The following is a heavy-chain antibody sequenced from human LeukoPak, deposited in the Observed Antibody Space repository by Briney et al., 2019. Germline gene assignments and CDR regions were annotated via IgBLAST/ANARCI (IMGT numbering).Heavy chain of an antibody. V-gene: IGHV1-69*13. Sequence: SVKVSCKASGGTFSSYAISWVRQAPGQGLEWMGGIIPIFGTANYAQKFQGRVTITADESTSTAYMELSSLRSEDTAVYYCARQTPPPLWFGELLPQGGDYYYYYGMDVWGKGTTVTVSS. CDR2: IIPIFGTA. CDR3: ARQTPPPLWFGELLPQGGDYYYYYGMDV. D-gene: IGHD3-10*01. CDR1: GGTFSSYA. J-gene: IGHJ6*04.